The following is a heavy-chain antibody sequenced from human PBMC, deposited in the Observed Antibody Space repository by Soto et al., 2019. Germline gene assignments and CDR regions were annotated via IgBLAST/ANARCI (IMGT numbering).Heavy chain of an antibody. J-gene: IGHJ3*02. CDR1: CGSFSGYY. V-gene: IGHV4-34*01. D-gene: IGHD3-3*01. CDR2: VNHSGST. CDR3: ARDQRVLRFLEWLPNNAFDI. Sequence: PSETLSLTCAFYCGSFSGYYWSWIRQPPGKGLEWIGEVNHSGSTNYNPSLKSRVTISVDTSKNQFSLKLSSVTAADTAVYYCARDQRVLRFLEWLPNNAFDIWGQGTMVTVSS.